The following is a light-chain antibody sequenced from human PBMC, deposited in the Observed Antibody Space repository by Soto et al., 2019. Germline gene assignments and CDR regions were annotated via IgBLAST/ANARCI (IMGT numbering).Light chain of an antibody. CDR2: GAS. Sequence: EIVLTQSPGTLSLSPGERATLSCRASQSVSSSYLAWYQQKPGQAPRLLIYGASSRATGIPDRFSGSGSGTDFTLTISRLEPEDFAVYYCQQYRGPFGQGTKVDI. J-gene: IGKJ1*01. CDR1: QSVSSSY. CDR3: QQYRGP. V-gene: IGKV3-20*01.